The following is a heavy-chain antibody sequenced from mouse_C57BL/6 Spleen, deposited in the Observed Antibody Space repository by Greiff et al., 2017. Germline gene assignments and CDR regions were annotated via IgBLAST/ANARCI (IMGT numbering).Heavy chain of an antibody. D-gene: IGHD1-1*01. CDR3: TRGITTVVATGGAMDY. CDR1: GFTFSSYA. CDR2: ISSGGDYI. J-gene: IGHJ4*01. Sequence: EVHLVESGEGLVKPGGSLKLSCAASGFTFSSYAMSWVRQTPEKRLEWVAYISSGGDYIYYADTVKGRFTISRDNARNTLYLQMSSLKSEDTAMYYCTRGITTVVATGGAMDYWGQGTSVTVSS. V-gene: IGHV5-9-1*02.